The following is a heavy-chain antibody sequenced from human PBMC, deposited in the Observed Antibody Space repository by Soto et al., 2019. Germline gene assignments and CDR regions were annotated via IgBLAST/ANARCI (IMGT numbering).Heavy chain of an antibody. Sequence: SGGSLRLSCAASGFSFGSYALSWVRQAPGKGREWVSTISGSDGKTFYADSVKGRFSISRDTSQSTLYLQMNSLRADDTAMYYCARWSYLDYWGQGTRVTVSS. CDR1: GFSFGSYA. D-gene: IGHD3-3*01. CDR3: ARWSYLDY. V-gene: IGHV3-23*01. CDR2: ISGSDGKT. J-gene: IGHJ4*02.